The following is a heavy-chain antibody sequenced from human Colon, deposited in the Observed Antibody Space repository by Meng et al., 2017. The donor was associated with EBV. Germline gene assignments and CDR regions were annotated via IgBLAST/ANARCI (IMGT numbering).Heavy chain of an antibody. V-gene: IGHV4-30-4*01. CDR1: GGSINSGDYY. Sequence: VRLRVSGPGLVKPSHTLSLPCTVSGGSINSGDYYWSWIRQPPGKGLEWIGYIYYTGSTYYNPSLKSRVTISMDTSKNQFSLRLSSVTAADTAVYYCARTYYFDYWGQGTLVTVSS. CDR3: ARTYYFDY. CDR2: IYYTGST. J-gene: IGHJ4*02.